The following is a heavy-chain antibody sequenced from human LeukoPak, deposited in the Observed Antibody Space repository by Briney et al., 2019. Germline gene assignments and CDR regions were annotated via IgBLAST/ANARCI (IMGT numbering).Heavy chain of an antibody. V-gene: IGHV3-20*04. CDR2: INWNGGST. CDR1: GFTFDDYG. D-gene: IGHD6-19*01. J-gene: IGHJ4*02. Sequence: GGSLRLSCAASGFTFDDYGLSWVRQAPGKGLEWVSTINWNGGSTGYADSVKGRFTISRDNAKNSLYLQMNGLRAEDTALYYCARVSDISVAAYFDYWGQGTLVTVSS. CDR3: ARVSDISVAAYFDY.